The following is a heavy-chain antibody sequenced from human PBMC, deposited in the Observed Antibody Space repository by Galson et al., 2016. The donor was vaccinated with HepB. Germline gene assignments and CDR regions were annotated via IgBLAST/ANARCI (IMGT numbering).Heavy chain of an antibody. CDR2: IKDDGSEK. J-gene: IGHJ1*01. CDR3: AGGSGWDAEH. CDR1: GLTFSSYW. V-gene: IGHV3-7*03. Sequence: SLRLSCAASGLTFSSYWMNWVRRARGKGLEWVANIKDDGSEKNYVDSVKGRFTISRDNAQNSLYLQMNTLRAEDTAVYYCAGGSGWDAEHWGQGTLVTVSS. D-gene: IGHD1-26*01.